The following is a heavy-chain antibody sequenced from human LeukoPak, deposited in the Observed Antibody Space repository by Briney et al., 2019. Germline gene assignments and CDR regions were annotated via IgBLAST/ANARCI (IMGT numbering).Heavy chain of an antibody. CDR3: ARGGRQYSSSWYFSEYFQH. CDR1: GYTFTRYY. J-gene: IGHJ1*01. D-gene: IGHD6-13*01. V-gene: IGHV1-2*02. Sequence: ASVKVSCKASGYTFTRYYVNWVRQAPGQGLEWMGWINSNSGRTHYIQDFQGRVTMTRDTSISTAYMELSRLRSDDTAVYYCARGGRQYSSSWYFSEYFQHWGQGTLVTVSS. CDR2: INSNSGRT.